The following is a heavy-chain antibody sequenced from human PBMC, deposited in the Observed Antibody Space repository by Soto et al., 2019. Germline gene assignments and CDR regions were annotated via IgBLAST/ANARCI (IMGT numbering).Heavy chain of an antibody. J-gene: IGHJ4*02. V-gene: IGHV4-39*01. Sequence: PSETLSLTCTVSGGSISSSSYYWGWIRQPPGKGLEWIGSIYYSGSTYYNPSLKSRVTISVDTSKNQFSLKLSSVTAADTAVYYCARNPLKEYSGYVFDYWGQGTLVTVSS. CDR1: GGSISSSSYY. CDR2: IYYSGST. CDR3: ARNPLKEYSGYVFDY. D-gene: IGHD5-12*01.